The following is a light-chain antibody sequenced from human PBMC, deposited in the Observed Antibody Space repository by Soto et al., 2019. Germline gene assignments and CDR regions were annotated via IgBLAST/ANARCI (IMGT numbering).Light chain of an antibody. CDR2: EAS. CDR1: QSISSW. J-gene: IGKJ4*01. Sequence: DIQMTQSPSTLSASAGDRVTITCRASQSISSWLAWYQQKPGKAPKLLIHEASSLESGVPSRFSGSGSETEFSFTISSLQPDDFATYYCQQYNSYPLTFGGGTKVEI. V-gene: IGKV1-5*03. CDR3: QQYNSYPLT.